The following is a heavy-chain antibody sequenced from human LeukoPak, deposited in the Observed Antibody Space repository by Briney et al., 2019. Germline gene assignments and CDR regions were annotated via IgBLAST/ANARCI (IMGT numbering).Heavy chain of an antibody. CDR2: IKADGSGT. CDR3: ATWAFYHNLDV. Sequence: GGSLRLSCAASGFNIGPYAMYWVRQGPGRGLEWVSVIKADGSGTFYSDSVRGRFTTSRDNSKTSLYLQMSSLTSDHTALYYCATWAFYHNLDVWGQGTTVAVSS. D-gene: IGHD2/OR15-2a*01. V-gene: IGHV3-43*02. CDR1: GFNIGPYA. J-gene: IGHJ6*02.